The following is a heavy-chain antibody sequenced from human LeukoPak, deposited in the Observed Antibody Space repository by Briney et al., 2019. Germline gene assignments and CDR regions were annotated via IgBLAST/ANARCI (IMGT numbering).Heavy chain of an antibody. CDR1: GYTFTSYD. J-gene: IGHJ6*02. CDR3: ARTWPYSSSWYSTYYYGMDV. CDR2: MNPNSGNT. D-gene: IGHD6-13*01. V-gene: IGHV1-8*01. Sequence: ASVKVSCKASGYTFTSYDINWVRQATGQGLEWMGWMNPNSGNTGHAQKFQGRVTMTRNTSISTAYTELSSLRSEDTAVYYCARTWPYSSSWYSTYYYGMDVWGQGTTVTVSS.